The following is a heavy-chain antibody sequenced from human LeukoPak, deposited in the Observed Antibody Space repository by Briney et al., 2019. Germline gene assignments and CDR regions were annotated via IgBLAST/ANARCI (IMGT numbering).Heavy chain of an antibody. CDR2: TKYGAST. V-gene: IGHV4-39*02. J-gene: IGHJ4*02. D-gene: IGHD4-23*01. CDR1: GGCISSSINY. CDR3: ARDPALRWLGFDY. Sequence: SETLSLTCTVSGGCISSSINYWAWIRQPPGKGLEWIATTKYGASTFYNPSLRSRVTISVDTSKNQFCLKVNSVTAADTAVYYCARDPALRWLGFDYWGQGTLVTVSS.